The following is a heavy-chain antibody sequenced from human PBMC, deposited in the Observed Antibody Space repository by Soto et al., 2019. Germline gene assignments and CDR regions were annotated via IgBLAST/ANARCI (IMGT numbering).Heavy chain of an antibody. CDR3: ARGRTYYDFWSGYYGPYYFDY. D-gene: IGHD3-3*01. J-gene: IGHJ4*02. V-gene: IGHV4-34*01. Sequence: PSETLSLTCAVYGGSFSGYYWSWIRQPPGKGLEWIGEINHSGSTNYNPSLKSRVTISVDTSKNQFSLKLSSVTAADTAVYYCARGRTYYDFWSGYYGPYYFDYWGQGTLVTVSS. CDR2: INHSGST. CDR1: GGSFSGYY.